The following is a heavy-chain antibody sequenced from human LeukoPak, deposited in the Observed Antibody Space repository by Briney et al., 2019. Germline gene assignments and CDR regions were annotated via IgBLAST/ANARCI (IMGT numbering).Heavy chain of an antibody. D-gene: IGHD4-17*01. CDR3: AKDRVTTGKETLNWFDP. Sequence: GGSLRLSCAASGFTFSSYAMSWVRQAPGKGLEWVSAIGGSGGSTYYADSVKGRFTISRDNSKNTLYLQMNSLRAEDTAVYYCAKDRVTTGKETLNWFDPWGQGTLVTVSS. CDR1: GFTFSSYA. V-gene: IGHV3-23*01. J-gene: IGHJ5*02. CDR2: IGGSGGST.